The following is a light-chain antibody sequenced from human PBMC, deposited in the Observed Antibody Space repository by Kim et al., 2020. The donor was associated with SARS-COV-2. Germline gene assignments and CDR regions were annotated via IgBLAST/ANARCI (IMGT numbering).Light chain of an antibody. J-gene: IGKJ1*01. CDR1: QSVGSS. CDR2: GAS. Sequence: IVMAQSPATLSVSPGERATLSCRASQSVGSSLAWYQQKPGQAPRLLISGASTRATGIPARFSGSGSGTEFTLTISSLQSEDVAVYYCQQYNNWWTFGQGTKVDIK. V-gene: IGKV3-15*01. CDR3: QQYNNWWT.